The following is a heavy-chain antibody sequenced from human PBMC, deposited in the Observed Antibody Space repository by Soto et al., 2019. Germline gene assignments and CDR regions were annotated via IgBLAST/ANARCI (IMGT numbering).Heavy chain of an antibody. V-gene: IGHV1-2*04. CDR2: INPNSGGT. CDR3: ARGGPRAVLTYYYDSSGLGAFDI. Sequence: ASVKVSCKASGYTFTGYYMHCVRQAPGQGLEWMGWINPNSGGTNYAQKFQGWVTMTRDTSISTAYMELSRLRSDDTAVYYCARGGPRAVLTYYYDSSGLGAFDIWGQGTMVTVSS. CDR1: GYTFTGYY. J-gene: IGHJ3*02. D-gene: IGHD3-22*01.